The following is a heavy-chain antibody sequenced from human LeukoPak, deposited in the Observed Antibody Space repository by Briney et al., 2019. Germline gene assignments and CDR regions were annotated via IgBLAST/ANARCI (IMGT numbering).Heavy chain of an antibody. J-gene: IGHJ4*02. D-gene: IGHD6-13*01. CDR2: TYYRSKWGT. Sequence: SQALSLTCASSGDSVSSNSATWNWTRNSPSRALDWLGRTYYRSKWGTNYALSVKSRVTINADTSKNQISLQLNSVTPEDTAVYYCARGTAAPGFDFWGQGTLVTVSS. CDR3: ARGTAAPGFDF. V-gene: IGHV6-1*01. CDR1: GDSVSSNSAT.